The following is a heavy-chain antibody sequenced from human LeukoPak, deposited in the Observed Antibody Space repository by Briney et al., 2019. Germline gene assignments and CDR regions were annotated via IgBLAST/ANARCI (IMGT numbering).Heavy chain of an antibody. V-gene: IGHV3-74*01. CDR2: VNSDGSNT. CDR3: ASALTTVTPHFHC. J-gene: IGHJ4*02. CDR1: GFTFSSYW. Sequence: GGSLRLSCAASGFTFSSYWMHWVRQAPGKGLVWVSRVNSDGSNTIYADSVKGRFTISRDNAKNTVYLQMNSLGVEDTGVYYCASALTTVTPHFHCWGQGTLVTVSS. D-gene: IGHD4-17*01.